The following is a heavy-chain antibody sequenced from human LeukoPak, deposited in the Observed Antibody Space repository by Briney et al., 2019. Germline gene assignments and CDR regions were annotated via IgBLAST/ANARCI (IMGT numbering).Heavy chain of an antibody. Sequence: SETLSLTCTVSGASITSYYWSWIRQPPGKGLEWIGYIYYSGSTNYNPSLKSRVTISVDTSKNQFSLKLSSVTAADTAVYYCAGGIRAYNWFDPWGQGTLVTVSS. J-gene: IGHJ5*02. V-gene: IGHV4-59*01. D-gene: IGHD3-16*01. CDR3: AGGIRAYNWFDP. CDR2: IYYSGST. CDR1: GASITSYY.